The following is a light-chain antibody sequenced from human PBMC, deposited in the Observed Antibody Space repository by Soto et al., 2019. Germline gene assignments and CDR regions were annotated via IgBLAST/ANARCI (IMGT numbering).Light chain of an antibody. CDR2: AAS. Sequence: DIQMTQSPSSLSASVGDRVTITCRASQAIRSDLGWFQQKPGKAPKRLMYAASTLESGVPSRFSGSRSGTEFTLTISSLQPEDFATYYCLQHNSYPFTFGPGTKVDIK. CDR3: LQHNSYPFT. V-gene: IGKV1-17*01. J-gene: IGKJ3*01. CDR1: QAIRSD.